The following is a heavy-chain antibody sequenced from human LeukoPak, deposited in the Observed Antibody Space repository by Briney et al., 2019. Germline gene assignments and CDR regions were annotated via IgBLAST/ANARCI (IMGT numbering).Heavy chain of an antibody. CDR2: IYTSGST. Sequence: SETLSLTCTVSGGSLSSYYWSWIRQPAGKGLEWMGRIYTSGSTNYNTSIKSRVTMSVDTSKNQFSLKLSSVTDADTAVHYCARDSLYYYGSGSYYKDLYGMDVWGQGTTVTVSS. J-gene: IGHJ6*02. CDR3: ARDSLYYYGSGSYYKDLYGMDV. CDR1: GGSLSSYY. V-gene: IGHV4-4*07. D-gene: IGHD3-10*01.